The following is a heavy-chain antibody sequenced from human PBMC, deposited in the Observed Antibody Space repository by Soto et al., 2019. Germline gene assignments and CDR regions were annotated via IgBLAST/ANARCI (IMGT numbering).Heavy chain of an antibody. CDR3: ARVARPYCSSKRCYLDAFDI. J-gene: IGHJ3*02. V-gene: IGHV4-59*01. Sequence: LSLTCTVSGGSISSYYWSWIRQPPGKGLEWIGYIYYSGSTNYNPSLKSRVTISVDTSKNQFSLKLSSVTAADTAVYYCARVARPYCSSKRCYLDAFDIWGQGTMVTVSS. D-gene: IGHD2-2*01. CDR2: IYYSGST. CDR1: GGSISSYY.